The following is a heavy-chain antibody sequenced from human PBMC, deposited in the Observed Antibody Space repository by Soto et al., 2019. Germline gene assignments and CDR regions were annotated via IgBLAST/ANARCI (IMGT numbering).Heavy chain of an antibody. D-gene: IGHD3-22*01. J-gene: IGHJ4*02. V-gene: IGHV1-69*13. Sequence: SVKVSCKASGGTFSRYTITWVRQAPGQGLEWMGGITPIFGTANYAQKFQGRVTITADESTSTAYMELSSLRSEDTAVYYCARKPVYDSSGYYLDYWCQGTLVTVSS. CDR1: GGTFSRYT. CDR3: ARKPVYDSSGYYLDY. CDR2: ITPIFGTA.